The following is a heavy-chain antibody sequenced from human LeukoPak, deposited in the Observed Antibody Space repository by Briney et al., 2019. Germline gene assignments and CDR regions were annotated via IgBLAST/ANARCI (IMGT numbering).Heavy chain of an antibody. Sequence: SETLSLTCTVSGASISSGNDYWSWIRQPAGKGLEWIGRVYTGGSTYYNPSLKSRVTISVDTSKNQFSLKLSSVTAADTAVYYCARVSWFDELPNYWGQGTLVSVSS. D-gene: IGHD3-10*01. J-gene: IGHJ4*02. CDR1: GASISSGNDY. CDR3: ARVSWFDELPNY. V-gene: IGHV4-61*02. CDR2: VYTGGST.